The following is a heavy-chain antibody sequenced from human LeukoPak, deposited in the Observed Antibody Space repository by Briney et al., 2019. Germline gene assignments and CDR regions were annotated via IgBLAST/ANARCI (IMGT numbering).Heavy chain of an antibody. D-gene: IGHD3-10*01. Sequence: ASVKVSCKASGYTFTGYYMHWVRQAPGQGLEWMGWINPNSGGTNYAQKFQGRVTMTGDTSISTAYMELSRLRSDDTAVYYCARPRGKLLWFGELSEDAFDIWGQGTMVTVSS. V-gene: IGHV1-2*02. CDR2: INPNSGGT. J-gene: IGHJ3*02. CDR3: ARPRGKLLWFGELSEDAFDI. CDR1: GYTFTGYY.